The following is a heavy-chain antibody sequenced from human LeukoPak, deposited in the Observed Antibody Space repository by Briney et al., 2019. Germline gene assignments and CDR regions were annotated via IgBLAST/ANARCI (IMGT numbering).Heavy chain of an antibody. CDR1: GYTFSSYD. J-gene: IGHJ4*02. CDR2: MNPNSGDT. CDR3: ARTRGYSLGYSDY. D-gene: IGHD5-18*01. V-gene: IGHV1-8*01. Sequence: ASVKVSCKTSGYTFSSYDINWVRQATGQGLEWMGWMNPNSGDTGYAQEFQDRVTMTRNTSKSTAYMELSSPSSEDTAVYYCARTRGYSLGYSDYWGQGTLVTVSS.